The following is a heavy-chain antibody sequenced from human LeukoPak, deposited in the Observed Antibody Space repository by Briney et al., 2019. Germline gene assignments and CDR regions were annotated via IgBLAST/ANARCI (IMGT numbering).Heavy chain of an antibody. V-gene: IGHV3-23*01. D-gene: IGHD2-2*01. J-gene: IGHJ4*02. Sequence: GGSLRLSCAASGFTFSSYAMSWVRQAPGKGLEWDSAISGSGGSTYYADSVKGRFTISRDNSKNTLYLQMNSLRAEDTAVYYCANFGCTSTSCLDYWGQGTLVTVSS. CDR3: ANFGCTSTSCLDY. CDR1: GFTFSSYA. CDR2: ISGSGGST.